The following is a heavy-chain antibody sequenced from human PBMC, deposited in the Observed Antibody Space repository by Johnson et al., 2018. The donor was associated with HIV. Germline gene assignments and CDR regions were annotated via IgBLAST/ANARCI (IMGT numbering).Heavy chain of an antibody. CDR2: TSGSGGST. CDR1: GFTFSSYA. J-gene: IGHJ3*02. Sequence: VQLVESGGGLVQPGGSLRLSCAASGFTFSSYAMSWVRQAPGKGLEWVSATSGSGGSTYYADYVKCRFTISRDNSKNTLYLKMNSLRAEDTAVSYCAKAELVGALEGGAFDIWGQGTMVTVSS. CDR3: AKAELVGALEGGAFDI. V-gene: IGHV3-23*04. D-gene: IGHD1-26*01.